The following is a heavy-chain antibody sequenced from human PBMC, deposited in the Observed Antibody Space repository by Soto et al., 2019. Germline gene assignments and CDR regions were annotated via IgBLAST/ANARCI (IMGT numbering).Heavy chain of an antibody. Sequence: GWSLRLSCAYSVFTFISYWMRWVRQAPGKGLEWVANIKQDGSEKYYVDSVKGRFTISRDNAKNSLYLQMNSLRAEDTAVYYCARVRGSLDYWGQGTLVTVSS. D-gene: IGHD3-10*01. V-gene: IGHV3-7*03. CDR1: VFTFISYW. CDR2: IKQDGSEK. CDR3: ARVRGSLDY. J-gene: IGHJ4*02.